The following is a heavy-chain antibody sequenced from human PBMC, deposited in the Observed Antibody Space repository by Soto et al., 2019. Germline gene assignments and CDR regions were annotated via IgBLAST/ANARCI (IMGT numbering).Heavy chain of an antibody. D-gene: IGHD3-22*01. Sequence: SGATLVNPTHTLTLTCSFSGFSLSVYGVRVIWFRQPPGETLEWLALIHWNDDKRYSPYLKSRLTITKDTSKNQVVLTLTNLDPLDTGTYFTAHTKDSSGFLTSWGQGILVTVSS. CDR2: IHWNDDK. CDR1: GFSLSVYGVR. V-gene: IGHV2-5*01. CDR3: AHTKDSSGFLTS. J-gene: IGHJ5*02.